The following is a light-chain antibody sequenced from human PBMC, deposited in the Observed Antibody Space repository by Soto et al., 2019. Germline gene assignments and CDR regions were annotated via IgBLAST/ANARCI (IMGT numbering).Light chain of an antibody. J-gene: IGKJ1*01. CDR1: QSISNW. CDR3: QQYNSYS. V-gene: IGKV1-5*01. CDR2: HAS. Sequence: DIHITQSPSTLPASVGESVTINCRASQSISNWLAWYQQKPGTAPKVLIYHASNLQSGVPSRFSDSGSGTEFTLTISSLQPDDFATYYCQQYNSYSFGQGTKVDI.